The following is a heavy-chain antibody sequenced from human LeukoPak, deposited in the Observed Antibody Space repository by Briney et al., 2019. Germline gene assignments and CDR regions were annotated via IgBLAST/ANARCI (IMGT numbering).Heavy chain of an antibody. D-gene: IGHD6-19*01. V-gene: IGHV3-21*01. Sequence: GGSLRLSCAASGFSFGSSGINWVRQAPGRGLEWVASIGSTGSDRYYADSVKGRFTFSRDNAKNSLYLQMNSLRAEDTAVYYCARDPRVVAGNYFDYWGQGTLVTVSS. CDR2: IGSTGSDR. J-gene: IGHJ4*02. CDR1: GFSFGSSG. CDR3: ARDPRVVAGNYFDY.